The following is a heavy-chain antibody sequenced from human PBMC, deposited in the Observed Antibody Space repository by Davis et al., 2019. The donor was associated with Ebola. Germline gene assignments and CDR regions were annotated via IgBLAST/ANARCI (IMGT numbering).Heavy chain of an antibody. Sequence: ASVKVSCKASGYTFTSYGISWVRQAPGQGLEWMGWISAYNGNTNYAQKLQGRVTMTTDTSTSIAYMELRSLRSGDTAVYYCARLYSSSWYGGWFDPWGQGTLVTVSS. CDR2: ISAYNGNT. D-gene: IGHD6-13*01. CDR3: ARLYSSSWYGGWFDP. J-gene: IGHJ5*02. CDR1: GYTFTSYG. V-gene: IGHV1-18*01.